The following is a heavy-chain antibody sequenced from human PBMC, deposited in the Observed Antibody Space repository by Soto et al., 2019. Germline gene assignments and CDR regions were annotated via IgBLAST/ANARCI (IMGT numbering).Heavy chain of an antibody. CDR1: GFTFSDYY. J-gene: IGHJ4*02. CDR2: ISSSSSYT. D-gene: IGHD6-13*01. Sequence: GGSLRLSCAASGFTFSDYYMSWIRQAPGKGLEWVSYISSSSSYTNYADSVKGRFTISRDNAKNSLYLQMNSLRAEDTAVYYCAREYSSSWQRGMLDYWGQGTLVTVSS. V-gene: IGHV3-11*06. CDR3: AREYSSSWQRGMLDY.